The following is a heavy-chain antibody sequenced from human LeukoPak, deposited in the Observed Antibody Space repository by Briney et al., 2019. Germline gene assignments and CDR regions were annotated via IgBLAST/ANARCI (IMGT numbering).Heavy chain of an antibody. V-gene: IGHV4-38-2*02. CDR3: ARDTALFRAYDI. Sequence: SETLSLTCTVSNSISSGYYWGWIRQPPGKGLEWIASVYHSGSTSYNPSLKSRLTISVHKSKNQFSLKLSSVTAADTAVYYCARDTALFRAYDIWGQGTLVTVSS. CDR2: VYHSGST. CDR1: NSISSGYY. J-gene: IGHJ3*02.